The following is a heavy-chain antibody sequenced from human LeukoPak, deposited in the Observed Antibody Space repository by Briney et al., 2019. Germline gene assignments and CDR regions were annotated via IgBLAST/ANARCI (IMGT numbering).Heavy chain of an antibody. CDR3: ARNSDGYQDY. V-gene: IGHV3-23*01. CDR1: GFTFSTYA. Sequence: GGSLRLSCAASGFTFSTYAMSWVRQAPGKGLEWVSTISASGGTTYYADSVKGRFTISRDNSKNTLYLQMNSLRAEDTAVYYCARNSDGYQDYWGQGTLVTVSS. D-gene: IGHD5-18*01. CDR2: ISASGGTT. J-gene: IGHJ4*02.